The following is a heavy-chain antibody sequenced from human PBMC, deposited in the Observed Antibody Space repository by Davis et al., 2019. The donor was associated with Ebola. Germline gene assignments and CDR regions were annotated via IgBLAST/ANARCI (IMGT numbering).Heavy chain of an antibody. V-gene: IGHV3-9*01. CDR1: GFTFDDYA. J-gene: IGHJ6*02. Sequence: PGGSLRLSCAASGFTFDDYAMHWVRQAPGKGLEWVSGISWNSGSIGYADSVKGRFTISRDNAKNSLYLQMNSLRAEDTALYYCAKGTGYYYYCGMDVWGQGTTVTVSS. CDR3: AKGTGYYYYCGMDV. CDR2: ISWNSGSI.